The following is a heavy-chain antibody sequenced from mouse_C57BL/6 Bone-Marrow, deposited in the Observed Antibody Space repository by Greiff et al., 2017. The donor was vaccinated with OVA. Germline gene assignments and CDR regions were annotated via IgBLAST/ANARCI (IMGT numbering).Heavy chain of an antibody. CDR1: GFTFSSYG. V-gene: IGHV5-6*01. CDR3: ASPIYDGDYWYFDV. CDR2: ISSGGSYT. J-gene: IGHJ1*03. D-gene: IGHD2-3*01. Sequence: EVQVVESGGDLVKPGGSLKLSCAASGFTFSSYGMSWVRQTPDKRLEWVATISSGGSYTYYPDSVKGRFTISRDNAKNTRYLRMSSLKSKDTAMYYCASPIYDGDYWYFDVWGTGTTVTVSS.